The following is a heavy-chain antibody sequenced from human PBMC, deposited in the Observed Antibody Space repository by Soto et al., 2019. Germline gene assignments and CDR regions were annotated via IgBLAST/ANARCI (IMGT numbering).Heavy chain of an antibody. J-gene: IGHJ6*02. D-gene: IGHD3-10*01. CDR2: INPSGGST. Sequence: GASVKVSCKASGYTFTSYYMHWVRQAPGQGLEWMGIINPSGGSTSYAQKFQGRVTMTRDTSTSTVYMELSSLRSEDTAVYYCAREGLGAPYYYYGMDVWGQGTTVTVSS. CDR3: AREGLGAPYYYYGMDV. V-gene: IGHV1-46*01. CDR1: GYTFTSYY.